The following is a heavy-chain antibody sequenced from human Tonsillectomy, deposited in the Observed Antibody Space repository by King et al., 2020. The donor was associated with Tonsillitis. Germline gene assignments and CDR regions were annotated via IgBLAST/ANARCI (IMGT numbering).Heavy chain of an antibody. CDR1: GYTFTSYD. Sequence: QLVQSGAEVKKPGASVKVSCKASGYTFTSYDINWVRQATGQGLEWMGWMNPNSGNTGYAQKFQGRVTMTRNTSISTAYMEMSSLRSEDTAVYYCARGYCTNGVCSTGGYFDYWGQGTPVTVAS. D-gene: IGHD2-8*01. J-gene: IGHJ4*02. V-gene: IGHV1-8*01. CDR2: MNPNSGNT. CDR3: ARGYCTNGVCSTGGYFDY.